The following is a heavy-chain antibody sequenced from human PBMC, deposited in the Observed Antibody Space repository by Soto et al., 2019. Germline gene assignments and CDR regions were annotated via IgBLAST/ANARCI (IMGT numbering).Heavy chain of an antibody. V-gene: IGHV1-69*01. Sequence: QVQLVQSGAEVKKPGSSVKVSCKDSGGTFSSYAISWVRQAPGQGLEWMGGIIPIFGTANYAQKFQGRVTITADESTSTTYMELSSLRSEDTAVYYCARTHEFLRGALYGMDVWGQGTTVTVSS. D-gene: IGHD3-10*01. CDR1: GGTFSSYA. J-gene: IGHJ6*02. CDR2: IIPIFGTA. CDR3: ARTHEFLRGALYGMDV.